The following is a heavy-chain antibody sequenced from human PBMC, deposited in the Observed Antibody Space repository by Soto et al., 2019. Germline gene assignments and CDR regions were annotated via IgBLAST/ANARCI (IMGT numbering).Heavy chain of an antibody. CDR2: IYYSGST. J-gene: IGHJ6*02. CDR1: GGSISSSSYY. Sequence: QLQLQESSPGLVKPSETLSLTCTVSGGSISSSSYYWGWIRQPPGKGLEWIGSIYYSGSTYYNPSLKSRVTISVDTSKNQFSLKLSSVTAADTAVYYCARHPPSYYYYGMDVWGQGTTVTVSS. V-gene: IGHV4-39*01. CDR3: ARHPPSYYYYGMDV.